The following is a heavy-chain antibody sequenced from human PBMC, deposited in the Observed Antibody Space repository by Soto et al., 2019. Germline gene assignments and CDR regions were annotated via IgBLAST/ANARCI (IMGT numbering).Heavy chain of an antibody. CDR1: GGSISCYY. V-gene: IGHV4-59*01. Sequence: SETLSLTCTVSGGSISCYYWSGIRQPPGKGLEWIGNVYYSGGAKYNPSVKRRVSISVDTSKNQFSMNLSSVTAADTAVYYCTRDGDGRMTTNPYYYYGMDVWGPG. D-gene: IGHD2-21*02. J-gene: IGHJ6*02. CDR3: TRDGDGRMTTNPYYYYGMDV. CDR2: VYYSGGA.